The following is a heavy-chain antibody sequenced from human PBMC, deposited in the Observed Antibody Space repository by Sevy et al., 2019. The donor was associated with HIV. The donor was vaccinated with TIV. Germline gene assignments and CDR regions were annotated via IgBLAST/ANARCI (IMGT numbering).Heavy chain of an antibody. CDR3: ARYYYDSSGYYDYNGMDV. J-gene: IGHJ6*02. V-gene: IGHV1-8*01. CDR1: GYTFTSYD. CDR2: MNSNSGNT. Sequence: ASVKVSCKASGYTFTSYDINWVRQATGQGLEWMGWMNSNSGNTVYAQKFQGRVTMTRNTSISTAYMELSSLRSEDTAVYYCARYYYDSSGYYDYNGMDVWGQGTTVNVSS. D-gene: IGHD3-22*01.